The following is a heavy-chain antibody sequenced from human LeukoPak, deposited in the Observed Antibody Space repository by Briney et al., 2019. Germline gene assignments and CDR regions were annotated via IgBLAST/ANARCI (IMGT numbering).Heavy chain of an antibody. CDR1: GGSFSSYY. D-gene: IGHD3-9*01. V-gene: IGHV4-59*01. CDR2: IYYSGST. CDR3: ARSSVLRYFDWLLFDY. Sequence: SETLSLTCAVYGGSFSSYYWSWIRQPPGKGLEWIGYIYYSGSTNYNPSLKSRVTISVDTSKNQFSLKLSSVTAADTAVYYCARSSVLRYFDWLLFDYWGQGTLVTVSS. J-gene: IGHJ4*02.